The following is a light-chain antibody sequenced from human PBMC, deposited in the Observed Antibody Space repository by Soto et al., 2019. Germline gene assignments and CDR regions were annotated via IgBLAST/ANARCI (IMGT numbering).Light chain of an antibody. CDR3: SSYTSSTTLSVI. Sequence: QSALTQPASVSGSPEQSITISCTGTSSDVGGYNYVSWYQQHPGKAPKLMIYGVTNRPSGVSNRFSGSKSGNTASLTISGLQADDEAEYYCSSYTSSTTLSVIFGGGTKLTVL. J-gene: IGLJ2*01. CDR2: GVT. CDR1: SSDVGGYNY. V-gene: IGLV2-14*01.